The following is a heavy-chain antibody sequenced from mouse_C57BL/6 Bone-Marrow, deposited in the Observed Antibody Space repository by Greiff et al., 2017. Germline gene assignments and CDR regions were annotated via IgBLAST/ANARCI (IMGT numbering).Heavy chain of an antibody. V-gene: IGHV1-82*01. CDR3: ARSGASYYFYYFDY. CDR1: GYAFSSSW. D-gene: IGHD2-12*01. Sequence: VQLQQPGPELVKPGASVKISCKASGYAFSSSWMNWVKQRPGKGLEWIGRIYPGDGDTNYNGKFKGKATLTADKSSSTAYMQLSSLTSRDSAVYFCARSGASYYFYYFDYWGQGATRTVAS. J-gene: IGHJ2*01. CDR2: IYPGDGDT.